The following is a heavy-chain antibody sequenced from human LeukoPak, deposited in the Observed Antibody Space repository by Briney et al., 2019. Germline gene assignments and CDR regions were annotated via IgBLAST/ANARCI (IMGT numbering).Heavy chain of an antibody. D-gene: IGHD2-15*01. CDR1: GFIFSRDS. J-gene: IGHJ4*02. CDR2: ISHDSGVR. V-gene: IGHV3-48*01. CDR3: ARESGPSYYFDY. Sequence: GGSLRLSCEASGFIFSRDSMNWVRQAPGKGLEWISYISHDSGVRYYADSVKGRFTISRDNSKNTLYLQMNSLRAEDTAVYYCARESGPSYYFDYWGQGTLVTVSS.